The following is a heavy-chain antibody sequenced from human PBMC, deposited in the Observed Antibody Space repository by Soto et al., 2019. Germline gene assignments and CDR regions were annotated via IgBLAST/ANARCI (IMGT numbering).Heavy chain of an antibody. J-gene: IGHJ6*02. CDR1: GFTFSSYA. CDR2: ISYDGSNK. Sequence: QVQLVESGGGVVQPGRSLRLSCAASGFTFSSYAMHWVRQAPGKGLEWVAVISYDGSNKYYADSVKGRFTISRDNSKNTLYLQMNSLRAEDTAVYYCARDNQVVVAAIWYSYGMDVWGQGTTVTVSS. D-gene: IGHD2-15*01. CDR3: ARDNQVVVAAIWYSYGMDV. V-gene: IGHV3-30-3*01.